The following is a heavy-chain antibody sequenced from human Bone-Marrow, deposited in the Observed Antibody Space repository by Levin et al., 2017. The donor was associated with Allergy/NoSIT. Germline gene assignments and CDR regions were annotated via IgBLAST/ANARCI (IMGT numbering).Heavy chain of an antibody. Sequence: ASETLSLTCTVSGGSITNDGYYWGWIRQPPGKQPEWIASIYFSGSSYYNPSLQSRVTISVDTSKNEFSLTLTSVTAADTAVYYCARPALKFGGWFDPWGQGILVTVSS. CDR3: ARPALKFGGWFDP. V-gene: IGHV4-39*01. J-gene: IGHJ5*02. D-gene: IGHD3-16*01. CDR2: IYFSGSS. CDR1: GGSITNDGYY.